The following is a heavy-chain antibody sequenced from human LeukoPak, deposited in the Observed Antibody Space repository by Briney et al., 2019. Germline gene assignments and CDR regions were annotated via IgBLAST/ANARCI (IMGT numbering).Heavy chain of an antibody. Sequence: ASVKVSCKASGHTFTSYYMHWVRQAPGQGLEWMGIINPSGGSTSYAQKFQGRVTMTRDTSTSTVYMELSSLRSEDTAVYYCARTGGVATPFDYWGQGTLVTVSS. CDR1: GHTFTSYY. V-gene: IGHV1-46*01. CDR2: INPSGGST. CDR3: ARTGGVATPFDY. J-gene: IGHJ4*02. D-gene: IGHD3-3*01.